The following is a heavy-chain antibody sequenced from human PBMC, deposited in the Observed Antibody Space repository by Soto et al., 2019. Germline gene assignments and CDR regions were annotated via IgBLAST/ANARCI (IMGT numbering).Heavy chain of an antibody. Sequence: PSETLSLTCAISGDSVSSNSAAWNWIRQSPSRGLEWLVRTYYRSKWYNDYAVSVKSRITINPDTSKNQFSLQLNSVTPEDTAVYYCARASSIAARLLVYNWFDPWGQGTLVTVSS. V-gene: IGHV6-1*01. CDR2: TYYRSKWYN. D-gene: IGHD6-6*01. CDR1: GDSVSSNSAA. J-gene: IGHJ5*02. CDR3: ARASSIAARLLVYNWFDP.